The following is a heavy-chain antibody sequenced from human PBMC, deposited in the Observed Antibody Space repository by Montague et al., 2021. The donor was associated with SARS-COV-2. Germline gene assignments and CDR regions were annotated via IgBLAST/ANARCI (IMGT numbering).Heavy chain of an antibody. V-gene: IGHV4-59*01. J-gene: IGHJ3*02. CDR1: SGSIISYS. D-gene: IGHD6-13*01. Sequence: SETLSLTCTVSSGSIISYSWCWIRLPPGTGLEWIWYIYYSGSTNYNPSPTSRVTISVDTYKNQFTLKLSSVTAADTAVYYYARGAGYSSSWYLAFEIWGQGTTVTVSS. CDR2: IYYSGST. CDR3: ARGAGYSSSWYLAFEI.